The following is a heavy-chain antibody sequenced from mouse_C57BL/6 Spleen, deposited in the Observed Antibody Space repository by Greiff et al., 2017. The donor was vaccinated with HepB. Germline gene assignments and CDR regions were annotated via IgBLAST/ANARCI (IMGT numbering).Heavy chain of an antibody. J-gene: IGHJ2*01. CDR3: ARTGPYYFDY. D-gene: IGHD4-1*01. V-gene: IGHV7-3*01. CDR2: IRNKANGYTT. CDR1: GFTFTDYY. Sequence: EVMLVESGGGLVQPGGSLSLSCAASGFTFTDYYMSWVRQPPGKALEWLGFIRNKANGYTTEYSASVKGRFTISRDNSQSILYLQMNALRAEDSATDYCARTGPYYFDYWGQGTTLTVSS.